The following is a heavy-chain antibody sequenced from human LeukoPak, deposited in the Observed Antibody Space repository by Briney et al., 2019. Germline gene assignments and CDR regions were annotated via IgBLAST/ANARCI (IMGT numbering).Heavy chain of an antibody. CDR1: GYTFTSYD. J-gene: IGHJ3*02. Sequence: ASVKVSCKASGYTFTSYDINWVRQATGQGLEWVGWMNPNSGNTGYAQKFQGRVTMTRDTSTSTVYMELNSLRSEDTAVYYCARGGYSSNRDAFDIWGQGTMVTVSS. D-gene: IGHD6-13*01. CDR3: ARGGYSSNRDAFDI. V-gene: IGHV1-8*01. CDR2: MNPNSGNT.